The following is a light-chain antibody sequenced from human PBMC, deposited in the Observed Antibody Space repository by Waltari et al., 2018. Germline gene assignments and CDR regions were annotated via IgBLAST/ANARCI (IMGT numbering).Light chain of an antibody. CDR1: QCIGSS. CDR3: QQFSMYPIT. J-gene: IGKJ4*01. V-gene: IGKV1-9*01. Sequence: DIQLTQSPSFLSASVADRVTITCRASQCIGSSLTWYQLKAGKAPMLLIYAASTWQAGVPSRFSASGSGTDFNLTISSVQPEDFAIYYCQQFSMYPITFGGGTKVEVK. CDR2: AAS.